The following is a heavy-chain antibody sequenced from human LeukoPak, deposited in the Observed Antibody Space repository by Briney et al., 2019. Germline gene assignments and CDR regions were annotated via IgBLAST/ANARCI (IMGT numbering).Heavy chain of an antibody. D-gene: IGHD3-16*01. V-gene: IGHV3-23*01. CDR1: GFTFSSYA. CDR2: ISGSGGST. CDR3: ATRSGGSDY. Sequence: AGWSLRLSCAASGFTFSSYAMSWVRQAPGKGLEWVSAISGSGGSTYYADSVKGRFTISRDNSTNTLYLQMNSLRAEDMALYYWATRSGGSDYWGQGTLVTVSS. J-gene: IGHJ4*02.